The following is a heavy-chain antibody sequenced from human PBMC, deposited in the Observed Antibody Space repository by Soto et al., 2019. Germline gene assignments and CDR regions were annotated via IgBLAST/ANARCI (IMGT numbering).Heavy chain of an antibody. CDR1: GFTFSSYG. J-gene: IGHJ6*02. D-gene: IGHD5-18*01. V-gene: IGHV3-30*03. CDR2: ISYDASEE. CDR3: ARNRGYTYGYPSGGMDV. Sequence: QVQLVESGGDVVQPGRSLRLSCAASGFTFSSYGMHWVRQAPGKGLEWVTDISYDASEENYSNSVKGRFTISRDNSRNXXYLQMNSLREDDTAMYYCARNRGYTYGYPSGGMDVWGQGTTVTVSS.